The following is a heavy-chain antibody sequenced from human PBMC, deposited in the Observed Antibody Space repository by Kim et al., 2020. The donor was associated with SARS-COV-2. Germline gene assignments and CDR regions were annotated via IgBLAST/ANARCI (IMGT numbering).Heavy chain of an antibody. Sequence: GGSLRLSCAASGFTFSSYSMNWVRQAPGKGLEWVSSISSSSSYIYYADSVKGRFTISRDNAKNSLYLQMNSLRAEDTAVYYCARDLWDYDSSGYSPHYYYYYGMDVWGQGTTVTVSS. CDR2: ISSSSSYI. J-gene: IGHJ6*02. CDR1: GFTFSSYS. CDR3: ARDLWDYDSSGYSPHYYYYYGMDV. D-gene: IGHD3-22*01. V-gene: IGHV3-21*01.